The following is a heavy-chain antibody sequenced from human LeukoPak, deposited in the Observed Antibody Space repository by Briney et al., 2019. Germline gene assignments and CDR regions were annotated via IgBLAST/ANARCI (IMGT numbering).Heavy chain of an antibody. J-gene: IGHJ6*02. CDR1: GYTFTQQA. CDR2: INTNTGNP. Sequence: GASVKVSCKASGYTFTQQAMNWVRQAPGQGLEWMGWINTNTGNPTYAQDFTGRFVFSLDTSASTAYLQINSLKAEDTAVYFCARDLHSWQFHHYYGMDVWGQGTTVTVS. CDR3: ARDLHSWQFHHYYGMDV. D-gene: IGHD5-12*01. V-gene: IGHV7-4-1*02.